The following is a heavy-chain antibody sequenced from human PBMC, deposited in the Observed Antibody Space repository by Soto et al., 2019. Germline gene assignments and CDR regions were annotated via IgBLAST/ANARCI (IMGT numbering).Heavy chain of an antibody. CDR2: IKQDGSEK. CDR1: GFTFSSYW. D-gene: IGHD3-10*01. CDR3: DSGITMVWGVGRTDVFDF. Sequence: PGGSLRLSCAASGFTFSSYWMSWVRQAPGKGLEWVANIKQDGSEKYYVDYVKGRFTISRDNAKNSLYLQMNSLRAEDTAVYYCDSGITMVWGVGRTDVFDFWGQGTMVIVSS. V-gene: IGHV3-7*01. J-gene: IGHJ3*01.